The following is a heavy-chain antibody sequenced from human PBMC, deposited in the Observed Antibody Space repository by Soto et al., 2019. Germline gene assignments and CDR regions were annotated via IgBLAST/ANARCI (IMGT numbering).Heavy chain of an antibody. CDR2: ISYDGSNK. CDR3: ARSSLAAAGPHDACDI. CDR1: GFTFSSYA. J-gene: IGHJ3*02. V-gene: IGHV3-30-3*01. Sequence: GGSLRLSCAACGFTFSSYAMHWVRQAPGKGLEWVAVISYDGSNKYYADSVKGRFTISRDNSKNTLYLQMNSLRAEDTAVYYCARSSLAAAGPHDACDIWGQGTMVTVSS. D-gene: IGHD6-13*01.